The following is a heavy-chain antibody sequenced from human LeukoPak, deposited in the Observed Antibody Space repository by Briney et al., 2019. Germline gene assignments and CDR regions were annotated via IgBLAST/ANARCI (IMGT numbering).Heavy chain of an antibody. CDR2: IYSGGST. J-gene: IGHJ6*02. CDR3: ARGGYSSSWAPAGYYGVDV. D-gene: IGHD6-13*01. Sequence: PGGSLRLSCAASGFTVSSNYMSWVRQAPGKGLEWVSVIYSGGSTYYADSVKGRFTISRDNSKNTLYLQMNSLRAEDTAVYYCARGGYSSSWAPAGYYGVDVWGQGTTVTVSS. V-gene: IGHV3-53*01. CDR1: GFTVSSNY.